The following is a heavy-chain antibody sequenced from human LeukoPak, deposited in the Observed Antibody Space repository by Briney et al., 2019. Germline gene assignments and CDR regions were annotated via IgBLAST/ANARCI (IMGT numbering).Heavy chain of an antibody. CDR3: AKGGYTSHYDY. CDR1: RFTFSSYA. J-gene: IGHJ4*02. V-gene: IGHV3-23*01. CDR2: IRATAGTT. D-gene: IGHD5-12*01. Sequence: GGSLRLSCAASRFTFSSYAMTWVRQAPGKGLQWVSTIRATAGTTYYTDSVKGRFTISRDNSKNTVFLQMNSLRAEDTAVYYCAKGGYTSHYDYWGQGILVTVSS.